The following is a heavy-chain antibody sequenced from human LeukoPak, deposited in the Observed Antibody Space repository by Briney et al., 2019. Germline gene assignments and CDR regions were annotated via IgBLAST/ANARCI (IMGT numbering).Heavy chain of an antibody. J-gene: IGHJ4*02. Sequence: PSETLSLTCSVSSGSISTSSHYWGWIRPPPGKSLEWIGSIYYSGTAYYNPSLKSRVTISIDTPKNQFSLNLNSVTAADTAVYFCARGKSYYYDSSGYYWDYWGQGTLVTVSS. CDR1: SGSISTSSHY. V-gene: IGHV4-39*07. CDR3: ARGKSYYYDSSGYYWDY. D-gene: IGHD3-22*01. CDR2: IYYSGTA.